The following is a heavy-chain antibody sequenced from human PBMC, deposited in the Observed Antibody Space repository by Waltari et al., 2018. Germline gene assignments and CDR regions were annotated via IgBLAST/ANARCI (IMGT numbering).Heavy chain of an antibody. D-gene: IGHD3-9*01. CDR1: GGSFSGYY. V-gene: IGHV4-34*01. CDR2: INHSGST. J-gene: IGHJ6*02. CDR3: AAPSGLAIHGMDV. Sequence: QVQLQQWGAGLLKPSETLSLTCAVYGGSFSGYYWSWIRQPPGKGLEWIGEINHSGSTNYNPSRKRRVTISVDTSKNQFSLKLSSVTAADTAVYYCAAPSGLAIHGMDVWGQGTTVTVSS.